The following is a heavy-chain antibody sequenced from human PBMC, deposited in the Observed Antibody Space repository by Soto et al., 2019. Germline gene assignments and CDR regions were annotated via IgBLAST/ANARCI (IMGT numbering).Heavy chain of an antibody. D-gene: IGHD6-19*01. CDR3: ATSLAVAGTLYLDY. Sequence: PSETLSLTCTVSGGSVSSGSYYWSWIRQPPGKGLEWIGYIYYSGSTNYNPSLKSRVTISVDTSKNQFSLKLSSVTAADTAVYYCATSLAVAGTLYLDYWGQGTLVTVSS. V-gene: IGHV4-61*01. CDR1: GGSVSSGSYY. J-gene: IGHJ4*02. CDR2: IYYSGST.